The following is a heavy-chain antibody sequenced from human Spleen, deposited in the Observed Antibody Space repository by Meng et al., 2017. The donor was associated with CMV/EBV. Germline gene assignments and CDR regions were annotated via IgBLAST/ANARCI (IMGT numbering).Heavy chain of an antibody. D-gene: IGHD3-3*01. J-gene: IGHJ6*02. CDR3: ARVVVLGAPFGGASTHGMDV. Sequence: LRLSCTVSGGSISSGGYYWSWIRQHPGKGLEWIGYIYYSGSTYYNPSLKSRVTISVNTSKNQFSLKLSSVTAADTAVYYCARVVVLGAPFGGASTHGMDVWGQGTTVTVSS. V-gene: IGHV4-31*03. CDR2: IYYSGST. CDR1: GGSISSGGYY.